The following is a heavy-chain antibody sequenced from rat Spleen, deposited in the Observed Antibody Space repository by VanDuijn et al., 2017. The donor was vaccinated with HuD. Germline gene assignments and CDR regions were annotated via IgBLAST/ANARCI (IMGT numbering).Heavy chain of an antibody. Sequence: EVQLVESGGGLVQPGRSMKLSCAASGFTFSNYDMAWVRQAPTKGLEWVASISYDGSSTYYRDSVKGRFTISRDNAKSTLYLQMDSLRSEDTATYYCTTGYNPYVMDAWGQGASVTVSS. CDR1: GFTFSNYD. D-gene: IGHD1-4*01. J-gene: IGHJ4*01. CDR2: ISYDGSST. CDR3: TTGYNPYVMDA. V-gene: IGHV5-20*01.